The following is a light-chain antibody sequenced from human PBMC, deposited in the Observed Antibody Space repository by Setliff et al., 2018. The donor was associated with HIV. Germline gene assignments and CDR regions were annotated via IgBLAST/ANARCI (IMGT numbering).Light chain of an antibody. CDR2: DTT. V-gene: IGLV7-46*01. CDR1: TGAVTSGHY. CDR3: LFSYRGARV. J-gene: IGLJ3*02. Sequence: QAVVTQEPSLTVSPEGTVTLTCGSSTGAVTSGHYPHWFQQKPGQAPRTLIYDTTNKHSWTPARFSGSLLGGKTALTLSGAQPDNEADYYWLFSYRGARVFGGGTKVTVL.